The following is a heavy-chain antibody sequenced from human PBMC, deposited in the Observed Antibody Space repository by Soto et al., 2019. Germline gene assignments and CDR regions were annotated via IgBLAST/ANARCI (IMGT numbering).Heavy chain of an antibody. CDR2: MKPKSGNT. V-gene: IGHV1-8*01. CDR1: GYTFTSYD. D-gene: IGHD6-25*01. Sequence: QVQLVQSGAEVKKPGASVKVSCKASGYTFTSYDINWVRQATGQGLEWMGWMKPKSGNTGYAQKFEGRVTMTRNTSISTDYMELSSLRSEDTAVSYCAREGWAAPEHYWGQGTLVTVSS. CDR3: AREGWAAPEHY. J-gene: IGHJ4*02.